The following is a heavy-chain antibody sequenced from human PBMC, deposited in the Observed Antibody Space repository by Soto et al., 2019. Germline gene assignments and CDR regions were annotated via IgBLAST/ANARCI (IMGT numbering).Heavy chain of an antibody. CDR2: IKQDGSEK. J-gene: IGHJ4*02. Sequence: VGSLRLSCAGSGFTFTTYWMTWVRQAPGKGLEWVANIKQDGSEKFYVGSVRGRFTISRDNAKNSMYLQMNSLRAEDTAVYYCARRSSGRLTTAWAPLDWWGQGTLVTVSS. CDR1: GFTFTTYW. CDR3: ARRSSGRLTTAWAPLDW. D-gene: IGHD2-15*01. V-gene: IGHV3-7*03.